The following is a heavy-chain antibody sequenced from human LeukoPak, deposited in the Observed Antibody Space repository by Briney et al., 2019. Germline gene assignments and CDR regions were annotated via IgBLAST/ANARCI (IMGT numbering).Heavy chain of an antibody. J-gene: IGHJ4*02. CDR1: GFTFDDYA. CDR3: AKGGGGTSSSWYFLDY. V-gene: IGHV3-43D*03. CDR2: ISWDGGST. D-gene: IGHD6-13*01. Sequence: GGSLRLSCAASGFTFDDYAMHWVRQAPGKGLEWASLISWDGGSTYYADSVKGRFTISRDNSKNSLYLQMNSLRAEDTALYYCAKGGGGTSSSWYFLDYWGQGTLVTVSS.